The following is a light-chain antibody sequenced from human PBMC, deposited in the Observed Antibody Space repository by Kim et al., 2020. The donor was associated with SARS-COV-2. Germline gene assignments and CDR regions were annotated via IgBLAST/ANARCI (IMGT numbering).Light chain of an antibody. CDR3: QQRHIWPST. V-gene: IGKV3-11*01. J-gene: IGKJ5*01. CDR1: PSVESY. CDR2: GAT. Sequence: LSPEETDTHDGGGKPSVESYLAWYKQKPRQAPRRLIYGATNRATGIPDRFSGSGSGTDFTLTISSLEPEDFAVHYCQQRHIWPSTFGQGTRLEIK.